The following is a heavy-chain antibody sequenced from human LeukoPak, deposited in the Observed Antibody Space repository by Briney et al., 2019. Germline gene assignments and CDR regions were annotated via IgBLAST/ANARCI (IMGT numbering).Heavy chain of an antibody. Sequence: GGSLRLSCAASGFTFSGSAMHWVRQASGKGLEWVGRIRSKANSYATAYAASVKGRFTISRDDSKNTAYLRMNSLKTEDTAVYYCTRRAGSSGWPFDYWGQGTLVTVSS. D-gene: IGHD6-19*01. V-gene: IGHV3-73*01. CDR2: IRSKANSYAT. CDR1: GFTFSGSA. CDR3: TRRAGSSGWPFDY. J-gene: IGHJ4*02.